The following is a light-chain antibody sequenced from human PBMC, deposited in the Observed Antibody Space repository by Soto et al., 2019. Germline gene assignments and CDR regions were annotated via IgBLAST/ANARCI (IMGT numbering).Light chain of an antibody. CDR2: DVS. CDR3: CSYAGSPYG. J-gene: IGLJ1*01. V-gene: IGLV2-11*01. Sequence: QSVLTQPRSVSGSPGQSVTISCTGASSDVGAYNYVSWYQQHPGKAPKLMIYDVSTRPSGVPDRFSGSKSGTTASLTISGLQAEDEADYYCCSYAGSPYGSGTRTKATI. CDR1: SSDVGAYNY.